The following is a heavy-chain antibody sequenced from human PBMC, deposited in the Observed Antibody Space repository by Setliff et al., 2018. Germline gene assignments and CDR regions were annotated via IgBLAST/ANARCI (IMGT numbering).Heavy chain of an antibody. CDR2: IYWDDDK. D-gene: IGHD3-22*01. CDR3: ARTFYYDDSGSNRLLYYFDY. Sequence: GPTLVNPTQTLTLTCTFSGFSLSTYGVSVGWIRQPPGKALEWLALIYWDDDKRYSPSLKSRVTITKDTSKNQVVLTMTGMDPVDAATYYCARTFYYDDSGSNRLLYYFDYWGQGALVTVSS. CDR1: GFSLSTYGVS. J-gene: IGHJ4*02. V-gene: IGHV2-5*02.